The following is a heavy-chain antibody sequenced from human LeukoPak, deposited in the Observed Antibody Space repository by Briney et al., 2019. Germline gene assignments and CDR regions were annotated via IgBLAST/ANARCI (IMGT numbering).Heavy chain of an antibody. CDR3: CVAVTTRPDP. CDR1: GFTFSSYW. J-gene: IGHJ5*02. V-gene: IGHV3-74*01. D-gene: IGHD4-17*01. CDR2: INSDGSST. Sequence: GGSLRLSCAASGFTFSSYWMHWVRQGPGKGLVWVSRINSDGSSTSYADSVKGRFTISRDNAKNTLYLQMNCLRAEDTAVYYCCVAVTTRPDPWGQGTLVTVSS.